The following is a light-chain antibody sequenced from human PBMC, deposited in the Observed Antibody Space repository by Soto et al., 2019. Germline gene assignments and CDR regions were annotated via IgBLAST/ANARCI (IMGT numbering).Light chain of an antibody. CDR1: QSVLYSSTNRNY. CDR2: WAS. J-gene: IGKJ4*01. V-gene: IGKV4-1*01. Sequence: DIVMTQSPDSLAVSLGERASINCSSSQSVLYSSTNRNYLAWYQQKPGQPPKLLIYWASIRESGVPDRFSGSGSGTDFTLTISNLQTEDVAVYYCQQFYTSPLTFGGGTKAEIK. CDR3: QQFYTSPLT.